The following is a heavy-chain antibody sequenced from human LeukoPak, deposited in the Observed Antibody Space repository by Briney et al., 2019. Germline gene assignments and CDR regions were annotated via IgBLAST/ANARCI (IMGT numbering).Heavy chain of an antibody. J-gene: IGHJ4*02. CDR1: GGSISSGDYY. V-gene: IGHV4-30-4*01. CDR2: IYYSGST. D-gene: IGHD4-17*01. Sequence: SQTLSLTCTVSGGSISSGDYYWSWIRQPPGKGLEWIGYIYYSGSTYYNPSLKSRVTISVDTSKNQFSLKLSSVTAADTAVYYCASCYGDFVLFDYWGQGTLVTVSS. CDR3: ASCYGDFVLFDY.